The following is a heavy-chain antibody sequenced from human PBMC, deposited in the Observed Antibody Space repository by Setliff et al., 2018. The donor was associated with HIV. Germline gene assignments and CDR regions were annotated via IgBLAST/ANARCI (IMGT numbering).Heavy chain of an antibody. Sequence: ASVKVSCKASGYTFINYAMNWVRQAPGQGLEWMGWINTQTGSPTYAQAFTGRFVFSVDTSVTTAYLQISGLKADDIAVYYCARALYGEYGGDLNWLDPWGQGTLVTVSS. CDR1: GYTFINYA. D-gene: IGHD4-17*01. CDR3: ARALYGEYGGDLNWLDP. V-gene: IGHV7-4-1*02. J-gene: IGHJ5*02. CDR2: INTQTGSP.